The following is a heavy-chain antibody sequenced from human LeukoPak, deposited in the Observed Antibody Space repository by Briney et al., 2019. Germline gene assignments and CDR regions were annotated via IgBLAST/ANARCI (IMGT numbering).Heavy chain of an antibody. J-gene: IGHJ4*02. CDR2: ISTYNGNT. Sequence: ASVKVSCKASGYTFSGYGISWVRQAPGQGLEWVAWISTYNGNTNYAQKFQGRVTMTTDKSTSTVYMELRSLRSDDTAVYYCVGDWGPASSSSWPDTASSDFDSWGQGSLVTVSS. D-gene: IGHD6-13*01. V-gene: IGHV1-18*01. CDR3: VGDWGPASSSSWPDTASSDFDS. CDR1: GYTFSGYG.